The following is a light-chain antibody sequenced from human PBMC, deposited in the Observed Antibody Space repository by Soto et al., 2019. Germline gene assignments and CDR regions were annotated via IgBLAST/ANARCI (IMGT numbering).Light chain of an antibody. V-gene: IGKV1-16*01. CDR2: GAS. CDR3: QQYNSFIWT. CDR1: QSISTY. J-gene: IGKJ1*01. Sequence: DIPMTQSPSSLSSSVGYRVTFSSRASQSISTYLNWYEQKPGKAPNLLIYGASNLQSGVPSRFSGSGSGTEFNLTISSLQPEDFATYYCQQYNSFIWTFGQGTKVDIK.